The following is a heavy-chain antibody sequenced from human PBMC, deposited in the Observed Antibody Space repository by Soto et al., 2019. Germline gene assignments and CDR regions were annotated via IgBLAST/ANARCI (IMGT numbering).Heavy chain of an antibody. CDR2: LNSSGSII. D-gene: IGHD3-10*01. V-gene: IGHV3-11*01. CDR1: GLTFSDCY. CDR3: ARVRFGEWGYAMDV. Sequence: QVQLVESGGGLVKPGGSLRLSCAASGLTFSDCYMNWIRQAPGKGLEWVSYLNSSGSIINYAGSVKGRFTISRDNAKNSLYLQMNSLRAEDTAMYYCARVRFGEWGYAMDVWGQGTTVIVSS. J-gene: IGHJ6*02.